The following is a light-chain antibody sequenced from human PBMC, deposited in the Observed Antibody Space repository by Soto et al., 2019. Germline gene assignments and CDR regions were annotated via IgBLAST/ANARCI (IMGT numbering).Light chain of an antibody. V-gene: IGLV2-11*01. CDR3: WSYTSSDNWV. CDR2: DVS. Sequence: QSALTQPRSVSGSPGQSVTISCTGTSSDVGGYNYVSWYQQYSGKAPKVMIYDVSKRPSGVPDRFSGSKSGNTASLTISGLQAEDEADYYCWSYTSSDNWVFGGGTKLTVL. CDR1: SSDVGGYNY. J-gene: IGLJ3*02.